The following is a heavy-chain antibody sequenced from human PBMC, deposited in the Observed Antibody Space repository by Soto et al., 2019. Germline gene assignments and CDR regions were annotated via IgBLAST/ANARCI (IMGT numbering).Heavy chain of an antibody. D-gene: IGHD1-1*01. CDR2: ISGSGGST. J-gene: IGHJ6*02. CDR1: GFTFSSYA. CDR3: AKDVGGATGSYGMDV. Sequence: EVQLLESGGGLVQPGGSLRLSCAASGFTFSSYAMSWVRQAPGKGLEWVSAISGSGGSTYYADSVKGRFTISRDNSENTLYLQMNSLRAEDTAVYYCAKDVGGATGSYGMDVWGQGTTVTVSS. V-gene: IGHV3-23*01.